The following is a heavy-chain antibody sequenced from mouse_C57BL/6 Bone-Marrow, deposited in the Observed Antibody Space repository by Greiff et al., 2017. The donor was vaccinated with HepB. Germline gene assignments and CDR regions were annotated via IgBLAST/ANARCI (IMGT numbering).Heavy chain of an antibody. J-gene: IGHJ3*01. V-gene: IGHV7-3*01. CDR2: IRNKANGYTT. CDR3: ASYCYPAWFAY. Sequence: EVMLVESGGGLVQPGGSLSLSCAASGFTFTDYYMSWVRQPPGKALEWLGFIRNKANGYTTEYSASVKGRFTISRDNSQSILYLQMNALRAEDSATYYCASYCYPAWFAYWGQGTLVTVSA. CDR1: GFTFTDYY.